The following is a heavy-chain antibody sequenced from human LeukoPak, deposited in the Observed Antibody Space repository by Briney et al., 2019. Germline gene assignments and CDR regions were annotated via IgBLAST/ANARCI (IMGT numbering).Heavy chain of an antibody. D-gene: IGHD3-10*01. CDR3: ARSVYYYGSGSHFDY. J-gene: IGHJ4*02. V-gene: IGHV4-39*01. CDR2: IYYSGST. CDR1: GGSISSSSYY. Sequence: PSQTLSLTCTVSGGSISSSSYYWGWIRQPPGKGLEWIGSIYYSGSTYYNPSLKSRVTISVDTSKHQFSLKLSSVTAADTAVYYCARSVYYYGSGSHFDYWGQGTLVTVSS.